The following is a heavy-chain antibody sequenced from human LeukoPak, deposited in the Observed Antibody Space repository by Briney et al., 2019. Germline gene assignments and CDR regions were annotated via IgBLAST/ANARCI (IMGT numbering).Heavy chain of an antibody. D-gene: IGHD1-26*01. CDR1: GYTFSSYG. CDR3: ARASGHYYYYYMDV. J-gene: IGHJ6*03. V-gene: IGHV1-18*01. CDR2: ISAYNGDT. Sequence: ASVKVSCKASGYTFSSYGINWVRQAPGEGLEWMGWISAYNGDTIYAQKFQGRVTMTADTSTSTAYMDLRSLRSDDTAVYYCARASGHYYYYYMDVWAKGTTVTISS.